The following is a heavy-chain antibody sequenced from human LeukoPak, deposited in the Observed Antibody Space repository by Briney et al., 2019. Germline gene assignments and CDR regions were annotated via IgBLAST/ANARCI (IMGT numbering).Heavy chain of an antibody. CDR1: GFTFSSYG. Sequence: GGSLRLSCAASGFTFSSYGMHWARRAPGKGLEWITVVSHDGNNQFYADSVKGRFTISRDNSKNMVYLQMNSLRVEDTAVYYCAREDYYGSGSYPVDWGQGTLVTVSS. V-gene: IGHV3-30*03. CDR2: VSHDGNNQ. J-gene: IGHJ4*02. CDR3: AREDYYGSGSYPVD. D-gene: IGHD3-10*01.